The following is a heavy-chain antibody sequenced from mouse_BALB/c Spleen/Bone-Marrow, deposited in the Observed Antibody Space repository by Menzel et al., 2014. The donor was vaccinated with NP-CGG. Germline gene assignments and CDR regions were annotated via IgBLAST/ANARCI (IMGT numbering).Heavy chain of an antibody. CDR2: IWRGGST. J-gene: IGHJ3*01. CDR1: GFSLTNYG. D-gene: IGHD1-1*01. Sequence: VQLQQSGPSLVQPSQSLSITCTVSGFSLTNYGVYWVCQSPGKGLEWLGVIWRGGSTDYNAAFMSRLSITKDNSKSQVLFKMNSLQADDTAIYYCAKGHYGSSPFAYWGQGTLVTVSA. V-gene: IGHV2-5-1*01. CDR3: AKGHYGSSPFAY.